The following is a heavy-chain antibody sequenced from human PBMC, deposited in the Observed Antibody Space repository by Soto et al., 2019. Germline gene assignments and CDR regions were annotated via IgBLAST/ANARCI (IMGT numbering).Heavy chain of an antibody. Sequence: QLQLQESGPGLVKPSETLSLTCTVSGGSISSSSYYWGWIRQPPGKGLEWIGSIYYSGSTYYNPSLKSRVTISVDTSKNQFSLKLSSVTAADTAVYYCARGTKTPGSSWYGYWGQGTLVTVSS. V-gene: IGHV4-39*01. CDR2: IYYSGST. CDR3: ARGTKTPGSSWYGY. J-gene: IGHJ4*02. CDR1: GGSISSSSYY. D-gene: IGHD6-13*01.